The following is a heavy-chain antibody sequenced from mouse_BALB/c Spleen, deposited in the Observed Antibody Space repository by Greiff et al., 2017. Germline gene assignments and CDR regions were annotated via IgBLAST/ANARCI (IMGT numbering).Heavy chain of an antibody. J-gene: IGHJ2*01. CDR3: ARRGEYGNSYSIDY. Sequence: EVKLMESGGDLVKPGGSLKLSCAASGFTFSSYGMSWVRQTPDKRLEWVATISSGSSYTYYPESVKGRFTISRDNAKNTLYLQMSSLKSEDTAMYNGARRGEYGNSYSIDYWGQGTTLTVSS. CDR2: ISSGSSYT. D-gene: IGHD2-10*02. V-gene: IGHV5-6*01. CDR1: GFTFSSYG.